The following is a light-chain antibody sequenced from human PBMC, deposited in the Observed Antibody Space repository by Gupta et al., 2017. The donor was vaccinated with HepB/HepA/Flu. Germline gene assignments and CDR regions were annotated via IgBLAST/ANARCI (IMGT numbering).Light chain of an antibody. J-gene: IGKJ2*01. CDR1: QSVSSY. CDR2: DAS. CDR3: QQRSNWPPRYT. Sequence: EIVLTQSTATLSLSTGERATLSCRASQSVSSYLAWYQQKPGQAPRLLIYDASNRATGIPARFSGSGSGTDFTLTISSLEPEDFAVYYCQQRSNWPPRYTFGQGTKLEIK. V-gene: IGKV3-11*01.